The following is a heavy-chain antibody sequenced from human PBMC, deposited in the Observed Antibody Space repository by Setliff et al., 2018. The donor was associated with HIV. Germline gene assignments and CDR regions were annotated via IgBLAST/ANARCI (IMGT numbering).Heavy chain of an antibody. CDR3: ARRFEQWLAFDY. CDR2: AYYSGST. J-gene: IGHJ4*02. V-gene: IGHV4-61*08. Sequence: SETLSLTCAVSGGSISSGGYSWNWIRQPPGKALEWIGYAYYSGSTNYNPSLKSRFTISVDVSKNQFSLKLGSVTAADTAVYFCARRFEQWLAFDYWGQGTLVTVSS. CDR1: GGSISSGGYS. D-gene: IGHD6-19*01.